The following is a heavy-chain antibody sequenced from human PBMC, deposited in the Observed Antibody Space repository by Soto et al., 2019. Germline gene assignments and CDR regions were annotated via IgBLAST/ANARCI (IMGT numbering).Heavy chain of an antibody. CDR1: GGSISSYY. V-gene: IGHV4-59*12. Sequence: SETLSLTCTVSGGSISSYYWSWIRQPPGKGQEWIGYIYYSGSTNYNPSLKSRVTISVDTSKNQFSLKLSSVTAADTAVYYCARDQATVVTPGYGMDVWGQGTTVTVSS. CDR2: IYYSGST. CDR3: ARDQATVVTPGYGMDV. D-gene: IGHD4-17*01. J-gene: IGHJ6*02.